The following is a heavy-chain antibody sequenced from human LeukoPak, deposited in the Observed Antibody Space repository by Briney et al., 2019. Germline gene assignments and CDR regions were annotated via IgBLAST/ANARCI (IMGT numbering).Heavy chain of an antibody. D-gene: IGHD6-13*01. CDR2: IRHDGSTK. CDR1: GFTFSTYD. Sequence: GGSLRLSCAASGFTFSTYDMHWVRQTPGKGLEWVANIRHDGSTKYYVDSVKGRFTISRDNAMNSLYLQMDSLRVEDTAIYYCARSVPYGTTWYGRSDCWGQGTQVTVSS. V-gene: IGHV3-7*03. CDR3: ARSVPYGTTWYGRSDC. J-gene: IGHJ4*02.